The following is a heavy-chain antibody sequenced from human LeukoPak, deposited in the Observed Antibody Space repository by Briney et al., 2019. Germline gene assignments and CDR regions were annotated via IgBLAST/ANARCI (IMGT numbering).Heavy chain of an antibody. CDR3: ARDLSFGSLDF. CDR1: GFTLSSHG. J-gene: IGHJ4*02. V-gene: IGHV3-33*01. Sequence: GGSLRPSCAASGFTLSSHGMHWVRQAPGKGLEWVALIWYDGSKENYADSVKGRFTISRDMSKNTLNLQMNSLRVEDTAVFYCARDLSFGSLDFRGQGTLVTVSS. D-gene: IGHD1-26*01. CDR2: IWYDGSKE.